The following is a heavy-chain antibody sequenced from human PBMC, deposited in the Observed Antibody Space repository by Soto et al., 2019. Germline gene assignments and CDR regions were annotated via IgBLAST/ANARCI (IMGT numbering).Heavy chain of an antibody. J-gene: IGHJ6*02. D-gene: IGHD3-3*02. CDR1: GGSFSGYY. CDR3: ARDRQYYQFWSGYQNERPYGMDV. Sequence: LSLTCGVYGGSFSGYYWTWIRQAPGKVLEWIGEINHSGGTNYNSSLKSRVTISVDTSKNQLSLTLYSVTAADTAVYYCARDRQYYQFWSGYQNERPYGMDVWGQGTTVTVS. CDR2: INHSGGT. V-gene: IGHV4-34*01.